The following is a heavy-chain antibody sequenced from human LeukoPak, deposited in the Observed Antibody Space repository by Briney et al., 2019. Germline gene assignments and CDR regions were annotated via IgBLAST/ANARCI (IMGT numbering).Heavy chain of an antibody. V-gene: IGHV4-59*01. J-gene: IGHJ4*02. CDR1: GGSISSYY. D-gene: IGHD4-23*01. CDR3: ARHRTVVTHFDY. Sequence: NPSETLSLTCTVSGGSISSYYWSWIRQPPGKGLEWIGYIYYSGSTNYNPSLKSRVTISVDTSKNQFSLKLSSVTAADTAVYYCARHRTVVTHFDYWGQGTLVTVSS. CDR2: IYYSGST.